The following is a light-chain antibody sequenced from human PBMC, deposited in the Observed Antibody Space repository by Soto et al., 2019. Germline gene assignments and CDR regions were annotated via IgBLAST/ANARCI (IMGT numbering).Light chain of an antibody. CDR3: QQLRMYPST. CDR1: QGISSY. Sequence: IQLTQSPSSLSASVGDRVSITCRASQGISSYLGWYQQKPGKAPNLLIYDASTLHSGVPSRFRGGGSGTDFALTITSLQAEDFATYYCQQLRMYPSTFGGGTKVDIK. J-gene: IGKJ4*01. CDR2: DAS. V-gene: IGKV1-9*01.